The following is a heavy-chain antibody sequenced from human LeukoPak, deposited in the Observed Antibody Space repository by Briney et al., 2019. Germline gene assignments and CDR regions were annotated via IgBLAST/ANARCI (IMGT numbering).Heavy chain of an antibody. CDR2: TYTDGST. CDR1: EFTVSNFY. CDR3: AREPILGAAFDI. J-gene: IGHJ3*02. Sequence: GGSLRLSCAASEFTVSNFYMSWVRQAPGKGLEWVSVTYTDGSTYYADSVKGRFTISRDNSKNTLYLQMNSLRVEDTAFYYCAREPILGAAFDIWGQGTMVTVSS. V-gene: IGHV3-66*01.